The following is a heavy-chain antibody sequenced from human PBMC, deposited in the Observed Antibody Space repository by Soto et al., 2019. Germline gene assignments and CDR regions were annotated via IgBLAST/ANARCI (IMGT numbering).Heavy chain of an antibody. Sequence: QVQLQESGPGLVKPSETLSLTCTVSGDSITTYYWSWIRQPPGKGLEWIGFIHYTGSTNYNPSLKSRVTISIDTSKTHFSLKLNSVTAADTAMYYCARVPSGFDPNWFDPWGHGTLVTVSS. D-gene: IGHD5-12*01. V-gene: IGHV4-59*01. CDR2: IHYTGST. J-gene: IGHJ5*02. CDR1: GDSITTYY. CDR3: ARVPSGFDPNWFDP.